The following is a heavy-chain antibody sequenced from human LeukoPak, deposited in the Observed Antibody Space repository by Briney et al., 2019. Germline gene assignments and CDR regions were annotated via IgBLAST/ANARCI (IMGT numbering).Heavy chain of an antibody. Sequence: PGGSLRLSCTVSGFTFSDYAMSWVRQAPGKGLEWVSGISGSGGSIRYADSVKGRFIISRDNSKNTLYLQMNSLRAEDTAVYYCAKGGDGYNYYFDYWGQETLVTVSS. CDR2: ISGSGGSI. V-gene: IGHV3-23*01. CDR3: AKGGDGYNYYFDY. D-gene: IGHD5-24*01. J-gene: IGHJ4*02. CDR1: GFTFSDYA.